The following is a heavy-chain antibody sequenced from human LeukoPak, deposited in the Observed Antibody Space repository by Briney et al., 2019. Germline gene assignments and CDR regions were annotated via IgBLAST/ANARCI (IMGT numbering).Heavy chain of an antibody. CDR3: ARGRGIGQQPRRTFGY. J-gene: IGHJ4*02. CDR2: MNPNSGNT. D-gene: IGHD6-13*01. V-gene: IGHV1-8*02. Sequence: GASVKVSCKASGYTFTGYYMHWVRQAPGQGLEWMGWMNPNSGNTGYAQKFQGRVTMTRNTSISTAYMELSSLRSEDTAVYYCARGRGIGQQPRRTFGYWGQGTLVTVSS. CDR1: GYTFTGYY.